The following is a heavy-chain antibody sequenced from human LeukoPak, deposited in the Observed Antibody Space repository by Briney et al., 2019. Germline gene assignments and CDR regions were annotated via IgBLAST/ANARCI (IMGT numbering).Heavy chain of an antibody. CDR3: AKHAGYSYGYYFDY. J-gene: IGHJ4*02. CDR1: GFTFSSYA. D-gene: IGHD5-18*01. Sequence: PGGSLRLSCAASGFTFSSYAMSWVRQAPGKGLGCVSGISGSGGSTFYADSVKGRFTISRDNSKNTLYLQMNRLRAEDTAVYYCAKHAGYSYGYYFDYWGQGTLVTVSS. CDR2: ISGSGGST. V-gene: IGHV3-23*01.